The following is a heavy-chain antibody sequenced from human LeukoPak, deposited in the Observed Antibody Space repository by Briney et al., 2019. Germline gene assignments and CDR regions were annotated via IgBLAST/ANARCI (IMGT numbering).Heavy chain of an antibody. CDR2: IFYSGST. V-gene: IGHV4-34*12. J-gene: IGHJ4*02. CDR3: ARDAKYYYGSRTYFFFEY. CDR1: GGSFSGYY. Sequence: PSETLSLTCAVYGGSFSGYYWGWIRQPPGKGLEWIGNIFYSGSTYYSPSLKSRVTMSIDTSKNQFSLKLSSVTAADTAIYYCARDAKYYYGSRTYFFFEYWGQGTLLTVSS. D-gene: IGHD3-10*01.